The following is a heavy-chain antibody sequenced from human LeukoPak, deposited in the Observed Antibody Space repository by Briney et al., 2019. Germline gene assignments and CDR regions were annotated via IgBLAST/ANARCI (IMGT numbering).Heavy chain of an antibody. CDR3: ARVSGSGSYYSPHNDY. D-gene: IGHD3-10*01. Sequence: GGSLRLSCAASGFTFSSYSMNWVRQAPGKGLEWVSSISSSSTYIYYADSVKGRFTISRDNAKNSLFLQMNSLRAEDTALYYCARVSGSGSYYSPHNDYWGQGTLVTVSS. CDR1: GFTFSSYS. J-gene: IGHJ4*02. V-gene: IGHV3-21*04. CDR2: ISSSSTYI.